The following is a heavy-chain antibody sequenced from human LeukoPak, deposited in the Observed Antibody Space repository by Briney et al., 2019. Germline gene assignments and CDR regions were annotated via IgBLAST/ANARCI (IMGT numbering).Heavy chain of an antibody. D-gene: IGHD1-14*01. CDR2: TYHTGST. Sequence: PSETLSLTCTVSGDSFSRHYWSWIRQPPGKGLEWIGYTYHTGSTNYSPSLKTRVTISVDTSKNQFSLKLNSVTAADTAVYYCARVRAYNEFDYWGQGTLVTVSS. CDR1: GDSFSRHY. V-gene: IGHV4-59*11. J-gene: IGHJ4*02. CDR3: ARVRAYNEFDY.